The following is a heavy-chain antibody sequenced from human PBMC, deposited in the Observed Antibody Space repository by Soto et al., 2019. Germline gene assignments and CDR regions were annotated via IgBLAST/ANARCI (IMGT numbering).Heavy chain of an antibody. Sequence: QVQLVQSGAEVKKPGASVKVSCKASGYTFTSYDINWVRQATGQGLEWMGWMNPNSGNTGYAQKFQGRVTMTRNTSISTAYMELSSLGSEDTAVYYCARVGYYYDSSGYYLSFAYWGQGTLVTVSS. D-gene: IGHD3-22*01. CDR1: GYTFTSYD. J-gene: IGHJ4*02. V-gene: IGHV1-8*01. CDR2: MNPNSGNT. CDR3: ARVGYYYDSSGYYLSFAY.